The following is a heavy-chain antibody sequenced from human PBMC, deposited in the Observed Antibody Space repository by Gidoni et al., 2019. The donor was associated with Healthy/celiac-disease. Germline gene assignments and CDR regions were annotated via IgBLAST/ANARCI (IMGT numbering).Heavy chain of an antibody. Sequence: QLQLQESGPGLVKPSETLSLTCTVSGGSISSSSYYWGWIRQPPGKGLEWIGSIYYSGSTYYNPSLKSRVTISVDTSKIQFSLKLSSVTAADTAVYYCARAYCSGGSCYSGDGAFDIWGQGTMVTVSS. D-gene: IGHD2-15*01. CDR2: IYYSGST. CDR3: ARAYCSGGSCYSGDGAFDI. J-gene: IGHJ3*02. V-gene: IGHV4-39*01. CDR1: GGSISSSSYY.